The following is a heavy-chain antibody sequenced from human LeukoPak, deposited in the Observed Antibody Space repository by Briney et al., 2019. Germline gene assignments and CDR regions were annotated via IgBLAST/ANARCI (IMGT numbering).Heavy chain of an antibody. D-gene: IGHD2-15*01. V-gene: IGHV3-73*01. CDR1: GFTFSGSA. Sequence: GGSLKLSCAASGFTFSGSAMHWVRQASGKGLEWVGRIRSKTNSYATAYAASVKGRFTISRDDSKNTAYLQMNSLKTEDTAVYYCTTLRIYCSGGSCEIDYWGQGTLVTVSS. CDR3: TTLRIYCSGGSCEIDY. J-gene: IGHJ4*02. CDR2: IRSKTNSYAT.